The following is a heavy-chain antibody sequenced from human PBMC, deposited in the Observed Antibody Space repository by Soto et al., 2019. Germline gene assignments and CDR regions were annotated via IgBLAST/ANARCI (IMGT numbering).Heavy chain of an antibody. CDR3: ARVSLRPVPRDLGYCSSTSCSDAFDI. D-gene: IGHD2-2*01. J-gene: IGHJ3*02. CDR1: GGSISSGGYY. Sequence: SETLSLTXTVSGGSISSGGYYWSWIRQHPGKGLEWIGYIYYSGSTYYNPSLKSRVTISVDTSKNQFSLKLSSVTAADTAVYYCARVSLRPVPRDLGYCSSTSCSDAFDIWGQGTMVTVSS. V-gene: IGHV4-31*02. CDR2: IYYSGST.